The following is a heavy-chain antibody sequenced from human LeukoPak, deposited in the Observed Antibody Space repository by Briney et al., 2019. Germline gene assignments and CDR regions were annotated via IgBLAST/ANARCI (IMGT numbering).Heavy chain of an antibody. D-gene: IGHD4-23*01. V-gene: IGHV1-69*05. CDR3: ARDSGGGKGGNWIDP. CDR2: IIPIFGTA. J-gene: IGHJ5*02. CDR1: GGTFSSYA. Sequence: ASVKVSCKASGGTFSSYAISWVRQAPRQGLEWMGGIIPIFGTANYAQKFQSRVTITTDESTSTAYMELSSLRSEDTAVYYCARDSGGGKGGNWIDPWGQGTLVTVSS.